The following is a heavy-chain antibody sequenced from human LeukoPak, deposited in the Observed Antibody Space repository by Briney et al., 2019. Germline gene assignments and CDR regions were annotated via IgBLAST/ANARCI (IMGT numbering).Heavy chain of an antibody. CDR3: AALRGSTVNSFDY. Sequence: GESLRISCKGSGYSFTSYWITWVRQMPGKGLEWMGRIDPSDSYTNYSPSLQGHVTISADKSISTAYLQWSSLKASDTAMYYCAALRGSTVNSFDYWGQGILVTVSS. CDR2: IDPSDSYT. CDR1: GYSFTSYW. D-gene: IGHD3-16*01. V-gene: IGHV5-10-1*01. J-gene: IGHJ4*02.